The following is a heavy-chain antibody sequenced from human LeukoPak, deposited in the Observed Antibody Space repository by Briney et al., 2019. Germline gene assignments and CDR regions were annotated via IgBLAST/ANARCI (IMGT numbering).Heavy chain of an antibody. CDR2: ISGSGGST. CDR1: GFTFSSYA. V-gene: IGHV3-23*01. CDR3: AKDYSWNYVVHY. Sequence: GGSLRLSCAASGFTFSSYAMSWVRQAPGKGLEWVSAISGSGGSTYYADSVKGRFTISRDNSKNTLYLQMNSLRTEDTAVYYCAKDYSWNYVVHYWGQGTLVTVSS. D-gene: IGHD1-7*01. J-gene: IGHJ4*02.